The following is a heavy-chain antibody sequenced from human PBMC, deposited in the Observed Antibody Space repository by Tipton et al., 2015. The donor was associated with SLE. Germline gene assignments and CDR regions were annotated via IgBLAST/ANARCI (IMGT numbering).Heavy chain of an antibody. CDR3: ARMEGMITYGGIAGL. D-gene: IGHD3-16*01. V-gene: IGHV4-34*01. Sequence: LRLSCAASGFTFSDYYMSWIRQSPGKGLEWIGEVNHLGTIYYNASLKSRVTISLDTSKSHFSLKLTSVTAADTAVYFCARMEGMITYGGIAGLWGQGTVVTVST. J-gene: IGHJ4*02. CDR1: GFTFSDYY. CDR2: VNHLGTI.